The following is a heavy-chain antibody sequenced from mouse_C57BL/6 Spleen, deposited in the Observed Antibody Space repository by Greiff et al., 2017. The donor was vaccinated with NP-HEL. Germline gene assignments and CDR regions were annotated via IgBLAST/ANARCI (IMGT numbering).Heavy chain of an antibody. J-gene: IGHJ2*01. CDR3: ARYGVVTTVDY. V-gene: IGHV1-50*01. CDR2: IDPSDSYT. Sequence: QVQLQQPGAELVKPGASVKLSCKASGYTFTSYWMQWVKQRPGQGLEWIGEIDPSDSYTNYNQKFKGKATLTVDTSSSTAYMQLSSLTSEDSAVYYCARYGVVTTVDYWGQGTTLTVSS. CDR1: GYTFTSYW. D-gene: IGHD1-1*01.